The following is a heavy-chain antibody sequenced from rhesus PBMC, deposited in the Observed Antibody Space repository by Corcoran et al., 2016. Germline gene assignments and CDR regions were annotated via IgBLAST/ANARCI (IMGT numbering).Heavy chain of an antibody. CDR1: GYSFTSYW. D-gene: IGHD1-44*01. CDR3: AMEPTTTQLDV. J-gene: IGHJ5-2*02. Sequence: EVQLVQSGAEVKRPGESLKISCTTSGYSFTSYWISWVGQMHGKGLGWVGAIEPIDSDLRYRPPFQGQVTISAAKSISTAYLQWSSLKASDTATYYCAMEPTTTQLDVWGRGVLVTVSS. CDR2: IEPIDSDL. V-gene: IGHV5-20*02.